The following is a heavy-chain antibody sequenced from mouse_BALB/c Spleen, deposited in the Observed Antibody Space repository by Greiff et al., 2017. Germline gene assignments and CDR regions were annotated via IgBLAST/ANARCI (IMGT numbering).Heavy chain of an antibody. J-gene: IGHJ4*01. Sequence: DVKLVESGGGLVQPGGSMKLSCAASGFTFSSYWMSWVRQSPEKGLEWVAEISLKSDNYATHYAESVKGKFTISSADSKRRLYLQMNSLGAEDTGVCYCAGSGYAMDYWGQGTSVTVSA. CDR2: ISLKSDNYAT. CDR1: GFTFSSYW. CDR3: AGSGYAMDY. D-gene: IGHD1-3*01. V-gene: IGHV6-3*01.